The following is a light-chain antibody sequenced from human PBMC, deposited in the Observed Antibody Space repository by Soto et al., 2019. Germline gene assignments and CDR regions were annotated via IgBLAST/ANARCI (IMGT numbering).Light chain of an antibody. CDR3: QQANSFPMT. V-gene: IGKV1-12*01. CDR1: QDIRGW. Sequence: DIQMTQSPSSVSASVGDRVTITCRASQDIRGWLAWYQQKPGKAPNLLIYAASILHSGVPSRFSGSGSGPDFTLTISSLQPEDFATYYCQQANSFPMTFGEGTRLEI. J-gene: IGKJ5*01. CDR2: AAS.